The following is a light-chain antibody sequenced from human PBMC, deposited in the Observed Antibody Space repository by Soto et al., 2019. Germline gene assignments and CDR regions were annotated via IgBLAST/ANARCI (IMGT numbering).Light chain of an antibody. Sequence: QSLLTNPASVSGSPGQSLTISCTGTSSDVGGYNYVSWYQHHPGKAPKLIIYDVSNRPSGVSIRFSGSKSDNTASLTISGLQPEDEADYHCSSYTTSNTRQIVFGTGTKVTVL. CDR3: SSYTTSNTRQIV. J-gene: IGLJ1*01. CDR2: DVS. V-gene: IGLV2-14*03. CDR1: SSDVGGYNY.